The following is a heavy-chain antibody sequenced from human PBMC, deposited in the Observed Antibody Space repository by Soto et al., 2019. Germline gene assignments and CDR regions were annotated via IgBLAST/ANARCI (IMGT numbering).Heavy chain of an antibody. V-gene: IGHV4-39*01. CDR2: IYYSGST. CDR3: ARHGRYSSTAYYYYGMDV. CDR1: GGSFSAYY. D-gene: IGHD6-13*01. Sequence: PSETLSLTCAVYGGSFSAYYWGWIRQPPGKGLEWIGSIYYSGSTYYNPSLKSRVTISVDTSKNQFSLKLSSVTAADTAAYYCARHGRYSSTAYYYYGMDVWGQGTTVTVSS. J-gene: IGHJ6*02.